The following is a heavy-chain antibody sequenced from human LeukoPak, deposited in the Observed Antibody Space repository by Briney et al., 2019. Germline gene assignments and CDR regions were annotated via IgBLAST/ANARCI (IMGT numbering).Heavy chain of an antibody. J-gene: IGHJ6*02. CDR3: ARSNRVVVVAATIGYYYYGMDV. CDR1: GGSISSYY. CDR2: IYYSGST. D-gene: IGHD2-15*01. Sequence: PSETLSLTCTVSGGSISSYYWSWIRQPPGKGLEWIGYIYYSGSTNYNPSLKSRVTISVDTSKNQFSLKLSSVTAADTAVYYCARSNRVVVVAATIGYYYYGMDVWGQGTTVTVSS. V-gene: IGHV4-59*01.